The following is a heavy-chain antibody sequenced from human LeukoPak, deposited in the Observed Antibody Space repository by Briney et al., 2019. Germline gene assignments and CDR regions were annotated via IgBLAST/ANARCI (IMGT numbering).Heavy chain of an antibody. J-gene: IGHJ6*03. Sequence: GASVRVSCKASRYTFTSYDINWVRQATGQGLEWMGWMNPNSGNTGYAQKFQGRVTMTRNTSISTAYMELSSLRSEDTAVYYCAVSTFIEYSSSWYYHYYMDVWGKGTTVTVSS. CDR2: MNPNSGNT. D-gene: IGHD6-6*01. V-gene: IGHV1-8*01. CDR1: RYTFTSYD. CDR3: AVSTFIEYSSSWYYHYYMDV.